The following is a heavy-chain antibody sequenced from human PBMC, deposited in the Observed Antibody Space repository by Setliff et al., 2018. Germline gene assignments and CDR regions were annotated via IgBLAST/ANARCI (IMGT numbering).Heavy chain of an antibody. CDR2: INSDGSST. V-gene: IGHV3-74*01. Sequence: PGGSLRLSCAASGFTFSSYWMHWVRQAPGKGLVWVSRINSDGSSTSYADSVKGRFTISRDNAKNSLYLQMNSLRAEDTAVYYCARDPGSGWYDQDAFDIWGQGTMVTVSS. D-gene: IGHD6-19*01. CDR3: ARDPGSGWYDQDAFDI. CDR1: GFTFSSYW. J-gene: IGHJ3*02.